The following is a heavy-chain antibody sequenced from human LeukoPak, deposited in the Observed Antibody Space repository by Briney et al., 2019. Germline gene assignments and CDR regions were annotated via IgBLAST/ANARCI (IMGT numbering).Heavy chain of an antibody. CDR2: ISSSTTYI. CDR3: ARGAAGYVGASSFDY. J-gene: IGHJ4*02. D-gene: IGHD1-26*01. Sequence: GGSLRLSCAASGFTFSSYSMNWVRQAPGKGLEWVSSISSSTTYISYADSVKGRFTISRDNAKNSLYLQMNSLGAEDTAVYYCARGAAGYVGASSFDYWGQGTLVTVSS. V-gene: IGHV3-21*01. CDR1: GFTFSSYS.